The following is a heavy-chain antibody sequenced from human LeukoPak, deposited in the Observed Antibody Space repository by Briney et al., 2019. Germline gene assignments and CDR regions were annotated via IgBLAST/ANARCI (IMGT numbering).Heavy chain of an antibody. J-gene: IGHJ4*02. D-gene: IGHD3-22*01. CDR3: ARDLRADYYDSSGYYPDSD. CDR2: IHHTGST. CDR1: GYSISSGYY. V-gene: IGHV4-38-2*02. Sequence: SETLSLTCTVSGYSISSGYYWGWIRQPPGKGLEWIGNIHHTGSTYNNPSLKSRVTISVDTSENQFSLKLSSVTAADTAVYYCARDLRADYYDSSGYYPDSDWGQGTLVTVSS.